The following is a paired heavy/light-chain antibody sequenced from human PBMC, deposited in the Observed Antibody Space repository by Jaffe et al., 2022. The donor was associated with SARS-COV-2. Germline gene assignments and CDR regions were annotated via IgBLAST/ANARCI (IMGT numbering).Heavy chain of an antibody. CDR3: ARDGYHSGASLLDYYYYMDV. D-gene: IGHD5-18*01. CDR2: IYHSGST. J-gene: IGHJ6*03. CDR1: GYSISSGYY. Sequence: QVQLQESGPGLVKPSETLSLTCTVSGYSISSGYYWGWIRQPPGKGLEWIGSIYHSGSTYYNPSLKSRVTISVDTSKNQFSLKLSSVTAADTAVYYCARDGYHSGASLLDYYYYMDVWGKGTTVTVSS. V-gene: IGHV4-38-2*02.
Light chain of an antibody. CDR2: AAS. Sequence: DIQMTQSPSSLSASVGDRVTITCRASQSISSYLNWYQQKPGKAPKLLIYAASSLQSGVPSRFSGSGSGTDFTLTISSLQPEDFATYYCQQSYSTLTWTFGQGTKVEIK. V-gene: IGKV1-39*01. CDR1: QSISSY. CDR3: QQSYSTLTWT. J-gene: IGKJ1*01.